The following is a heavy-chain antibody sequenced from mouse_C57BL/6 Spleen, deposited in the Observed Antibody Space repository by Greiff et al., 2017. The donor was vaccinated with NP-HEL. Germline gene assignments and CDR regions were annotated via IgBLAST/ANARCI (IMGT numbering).Heavy chain of an antibody. CDR2: IWSGGST. CDR3: ARNRDGYGNYYAMDY. V-gene: IGHV2-2*01. D-gene: IGHD2-3*01. Sequence: QVHVKQSGPGLVQPSQSLSITCTVSGFSLTSYGVHWVRQSPGKGLEWLGVIWSGGSTDYNAAFISRLSISKDNSKSQVFFKMNSLQADDTAIYYCARNRDGYGNYYAMDYWGQGTSVTVSS. J-gene: IGHJ4*01. CDR1: GFSLTSYG.